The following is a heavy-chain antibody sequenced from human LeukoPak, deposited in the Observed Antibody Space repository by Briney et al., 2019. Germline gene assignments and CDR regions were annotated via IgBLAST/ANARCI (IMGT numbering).Heavy chain of an antibody. Sequence: GGSLRLSCAASGFTFSSYGIHWVRQAPGKGLEWVAFIRYDGSNKYYADSVKGRFTISRDNSKNTLYLQMNSLRAEDTAVYYCASSRIQLWLIDYWGQGTLVTVSS. CDR2: IRYDGSNK. J-gene: IGHJ4*02. CDR1: GFTFSSYG. V-gene: IGHV3-30*02. D-gene: IGHD5-18*01. CDR3: ASSRIQLWLIDY.